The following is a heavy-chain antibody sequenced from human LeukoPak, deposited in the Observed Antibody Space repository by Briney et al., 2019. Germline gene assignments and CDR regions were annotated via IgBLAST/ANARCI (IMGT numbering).Heavy chain of an antibody. CDR1: GYTFTNFQ. CDR2: MDPNSGDT. V-gene: IGHV1-8*01. CDR3: AIGGGYGKIDF. D-gene: IGHD5-12*01. Sequence: GASVKVSCKASGYTFTNFQINWVRQATGQGLEWMGWMDPNSGDTGYVPEFQGRVTMTRDTSISTAYMELSSAEDTAVYYCAIGGGYGKIDFWGQGTMVTVSS. J-gene: IGHJ4*02.